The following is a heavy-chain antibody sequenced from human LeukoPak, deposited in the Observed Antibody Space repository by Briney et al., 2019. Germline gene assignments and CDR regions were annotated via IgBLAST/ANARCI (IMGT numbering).Heavy chain of an antibody. Sequence: PGRSLRLSCAASGFTFSSYGMHWVRQAPGKGLEWVAVISYDGSNKYYADSVKGRFTISRDNSKNTLYLQMNSLRAEDTAVYYCAKDRWRAVAGYFDYWGQGTLVTVSP. J-gene: IGHJ4*02. D-gene: IGHD6-19*01. CDR1: GFTFSSYG. CDR3: AKDRWRAVAGYFDY. CDR2: ISYDGSNK. V-gene: IGHV3-30*18.